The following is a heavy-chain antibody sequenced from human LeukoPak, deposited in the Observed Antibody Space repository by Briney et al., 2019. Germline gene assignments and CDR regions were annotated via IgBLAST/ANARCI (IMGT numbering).Heavy chain of an antibody. D-gene: IGHD3-10*01. Sequence: ASVKVSCKASGYIFTNYYMHWVRQAPGQGLEWMGTINPSGGSTTYAQKFQGRVTMTRDTSTSTVCMELSSLRSEDTAVYYCARDHGSAYYRAPRHWGQGTLVTVSS. CDR1: GYIFTNYY. V-gene: IGHV1-46*01. CDR2: INPSGGST. J-gene: IGHJ4*02. CDR3: ARDHGSAYYRAPRH.